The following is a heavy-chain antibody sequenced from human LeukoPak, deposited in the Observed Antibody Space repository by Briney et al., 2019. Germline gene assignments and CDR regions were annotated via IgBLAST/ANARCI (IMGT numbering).Heavy chain of an antibody. Sequence: GASVKVSCKASGYIFTDYYMHWVRQAPGQELGWMGRINPNSGGTNYAQKFQGRVTMTRDTSISTAYTELSSLRSEDTATYYCARVPVTYYDFWSGYWGQPYYYGMDVWGQGTTVTVSS. V-gene: IGHV1/OR15-1*01. D-gene: IGHD3-3*01. J-gene: IGHJ6*02. CDR1: GYIFTDYY. CDR2: INPNSGGT. CDR3: ARVPVTYYDFWSGYWGQPYYYGMDV.